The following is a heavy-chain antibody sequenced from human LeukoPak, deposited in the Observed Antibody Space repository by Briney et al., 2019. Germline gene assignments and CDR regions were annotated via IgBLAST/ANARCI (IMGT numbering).Heavy chain of an antibody. D-gene: IGHD3-3*01. CDR2: ISSSSSYI. CDR1: GFTFSSYS. Sequence: PGGSLRLSCAASGFTFSSYSMNWVRQAPGKGLEWVSSISSSSSYIYYADSVKGRFTISRDNAKNSLYLQMNSLRAEDTALYYCARRRRITIFGVYYYYMDVWGKGTTVTVSS. V-gene: IGHV3-21*04. J-gene: IGHJ6*03. CDR3: ARRRRITIFGVYYYYMDV.